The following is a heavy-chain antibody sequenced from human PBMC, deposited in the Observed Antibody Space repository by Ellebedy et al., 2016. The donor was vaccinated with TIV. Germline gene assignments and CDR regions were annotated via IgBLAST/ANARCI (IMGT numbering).Heavy chain of an antibody. D-gene: IGHD3-3*01. J-gene: IGHJ4*02. CDR2: ISYSGSST. CDR1: GFTFSSYA. Sequence: GESLKISCTASGFTFSSYAMSWVRQAPGKGLEWVSGISYSGSSTYYADAVKGRFTISRDNSKNTLYLEMESLRSEDTAVYYCAKDRYYWSAMDYWGQGIQVTVSS. V-gene: IGHV3-23*01. CDR3: AKDRYYWSAMDY.